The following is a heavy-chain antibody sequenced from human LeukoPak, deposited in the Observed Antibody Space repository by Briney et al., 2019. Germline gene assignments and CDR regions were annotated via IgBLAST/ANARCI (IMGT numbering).Heavy chain of an antibody. V-gene: IGHV3-30-3*01. D-gene: IGHD3-16*02. Sequence: GRSLRLSCAASGFTFSSYAMHWVRQAPGKGLEWVAVISYDGSNKYYADSVKGRFTISRDNSKNTLYLQMNSLRAEDTAVYYCARRGRYGELVMEYFQHWGQGTLVTVSS. CDR2: ISYDGSNK. CDR1: GFTFSSYA. CDR3: ARRGRYGELVMEYFQH. J-gene: IGHJ1*01.